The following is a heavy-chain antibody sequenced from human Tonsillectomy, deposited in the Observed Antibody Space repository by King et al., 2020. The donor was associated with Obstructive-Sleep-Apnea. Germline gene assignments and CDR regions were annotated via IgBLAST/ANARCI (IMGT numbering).Heavy chain of an antibody. CDR2: ISSSSTYI. J-gene: IGHJ4*02. D-gene: IGHD6-13*01. CDR3: ARVYIAAAGHTLDY. CDR1: GCTFSSYS. Sequence: VQLVESGGGLVKPGGSLRLSCAASGCTFSSYSMNWVRQASGKGLEGVSSISSSSTYINYADSVKGRFTISRDNAKNSLYLQMNSLRAEDTAVYYCARVYIAAAGHTLDYWGQGTLVTVSS. V-gene: IGHV3-21*01.